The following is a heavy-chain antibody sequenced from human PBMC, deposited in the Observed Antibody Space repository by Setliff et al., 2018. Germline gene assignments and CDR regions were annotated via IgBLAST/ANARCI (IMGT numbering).Heavy chain of an antibody. CDR2: ISSSSTKI. Sequence: GESLKISCEASGSTFSDNGMAWVRQSPGMGLEWVASISSSSTKIFYAETVRGRFNISRDNAKNSLYLQMSSLRVEDTAVYFCARGRPTYYDSFTFYRRLDYWGRGTLVTVSS. CDR1: GSTFSDNG. D-gene: IGHD3-22*01. J-gene: IGHJ4*02. V-gene: IGHV3-21*06. CDR3: ARGRPTYYDSFTFYRRLDY.